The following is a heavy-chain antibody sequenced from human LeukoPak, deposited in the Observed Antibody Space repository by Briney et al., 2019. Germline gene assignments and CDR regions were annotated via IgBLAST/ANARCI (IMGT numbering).Heavy chain of an antibody. J-gene: IGHJ4*02. Sequence: GGSLRLSCAASGFTFSSYAMHWVRQAPGKGLEWLALISYDGSNKYYADSVRGRLTISRDNSKNTLYVQMNSLRAEDTALYYCARRGGEQLFGYWGQGTLVTVSS. V-gene: IGHV3-30-3*01. CDR3: ARRGGEQLFGY. D-gene: IGHD3-16*01. CDR1: GFTFSSYA. CDR2: ISYDGSNK.